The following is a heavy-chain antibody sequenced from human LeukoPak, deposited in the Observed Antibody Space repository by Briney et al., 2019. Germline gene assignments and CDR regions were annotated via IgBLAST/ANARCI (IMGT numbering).Heavy chain of an antibody. CDR2: INSSGGGT. J-gene: IGHJ4*02. Sequence: ASVTVSFKASGYTFTNYYIYWVRQAPGQGLEWMGIINSSGGGTSYAQKFQGRVTMTRDTSTSTVYMELSSLRSEDTAVYYCARRGGVTGYSLDYWGQGTLVTVSS. CDR3: ARRGGVTGYSLDY. D-gene: IGHD3-9*01. CDR1: GYTFTNYY. V-gene: IGHV1-46*01.